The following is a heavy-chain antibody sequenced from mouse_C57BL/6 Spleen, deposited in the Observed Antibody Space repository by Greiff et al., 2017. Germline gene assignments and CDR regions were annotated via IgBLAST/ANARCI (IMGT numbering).Heavy chain of an antibody. CDR2: IRLKSDNYAT. CDR3: TADYYGSSYGYFDV. J-gene: IGHJ1*03. V-gene: IGHV6-3*01. CDR1: GFTFSNYW. D-gene: IGHD1-1*01. Sequence: EVQLVESGGGLVQPGGSMKLSCVASGFTFSNYWMNWVRQSPEKGLEWVAQIRLKSDNYATHYAESVKGRFTISRDDSKSSVYLQMNNLRAEDTGIYYCTADYYGSSYGYFDVWGTGTTVTVSS.